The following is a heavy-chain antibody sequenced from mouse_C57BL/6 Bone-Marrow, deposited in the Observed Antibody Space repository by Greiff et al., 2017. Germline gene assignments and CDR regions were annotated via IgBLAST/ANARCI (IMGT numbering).Heavy chain of an antibody. CDR1: GYTFTDHT. V-gene: IGHV1-78*01. Sequence: VQLQQSDAELVKPGASAKISCKVSGYTFTDHTIHWMKQRPEQGLEWIGYIYPRDGSTKYNEKFKGKATLTADKSSSTAYMQLNSLTSEDSAVYFCARRGELGRDYFDYWGQGTTLTVSS. J-gene: IGHJ2*01. CDR2: IYPRDGST. CDR3: ARRGELGRDYFDY. D-gene: IGHD4-1*01.